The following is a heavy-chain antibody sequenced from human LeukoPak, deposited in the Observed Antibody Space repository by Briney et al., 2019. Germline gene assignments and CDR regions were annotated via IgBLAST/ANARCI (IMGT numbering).Heavy chain of an antibody. CDR1: GFTFSSYA. CDR3: AKGRLDPNLVLDH. V-gene: IGHV3-9*01. Sequence: GGSLRLSCAASGFTFSSYAMSWVRQAPGKGLEWVSGISWNSGSIGYADSVKGRFTISRDNAKNSPYLQMNSLRAEDTAVFYCAKGRLDPNLVLDHWGQGTLVTVSS. J-gene: IGHJ4*02. D-gene: IGHD2-8*02. CDR2: ISWNSGSI.